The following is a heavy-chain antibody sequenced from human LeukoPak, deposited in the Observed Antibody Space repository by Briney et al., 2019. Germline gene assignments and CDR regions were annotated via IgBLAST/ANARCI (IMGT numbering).Heavy chain of an antibody. J-gene: IGHJ6*04. CDR3: ARSIDILTGYGMDV. CDR2: IWYDGSNK. Sequence: PGGSLRLSCAASGFTFSSYGMHWVRQAPGKGLEWVAVIWYDGSNKYYADSVKGRFTISRDNAKNSLYLQMNSLRAEDTAVYYCARSIDILTGYGMDVWGKGTTVTVSS. V-gene: IGHV3-33*01. D-gene: IGHD3-9*01. CDR1: GFTFSSYG.